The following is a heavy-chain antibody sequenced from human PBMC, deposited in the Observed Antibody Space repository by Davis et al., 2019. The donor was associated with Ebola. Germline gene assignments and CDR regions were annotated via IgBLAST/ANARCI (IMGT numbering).Heavy chain of an antibody. D-gene: IGHD3-16*01. V-gene: IGHV3-21*01. Sequence: GGSLRLSCAASGFTFSTYSMSWVRQAPGKGLEWVSSISSDSDYIYYADSAKGRFTISRDNAKNSLYLQMNSLGAEDTAVYYWARNRPLDFFFGDYYGMDVWGQGTTVTVSS. J-gene: IGHJ6*02. CDR3: ARNRPLDFFFGDYYGMDV. CDR2: ISSDSDYI. CDR1: GFTFSTYS.